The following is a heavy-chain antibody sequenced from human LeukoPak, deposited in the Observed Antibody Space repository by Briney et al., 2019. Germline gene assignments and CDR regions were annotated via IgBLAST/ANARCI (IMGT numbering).Heavy chain of an antibody. Sequence: GRSLRLSCAASGFTFSSYAMHWVRQAPGKGLEWVAVISYDGSNKYYADSVKGRFTTSRDNSKNTLYLQMNSLRAEDTAVYYCARDRHSSGGIGYWGQGTLVTVSS. CDR3: ARDRHSSGGIGY. CDR2: ISYDGSNK. D-gene: IGHD6-19*01. CDR1: GFTFSSYA. V-gene: IGHV3-30*04. J-gene: IGHJ4*02.